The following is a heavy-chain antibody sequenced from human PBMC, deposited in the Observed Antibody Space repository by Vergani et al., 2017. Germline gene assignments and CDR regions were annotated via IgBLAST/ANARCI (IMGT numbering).Heavy chain of an antibody. J-gene: IGHJ5*02. CDR3: ARHSTEEWLEKLGWIDP. D-gene: IGHD6-19*01. CDR2: IYYSGST. Sequence: QVQLQESGPGLVKPSATLSLTCSVSGASIRSSIYYWGWIRQPPGKGLEWIASIYYSGSTYYNPSLKSRVTISVDTYKNQFSLKLSSVTDADTAVYFCARHSTEEWLEKLGWIDPWGQGILVTVSS. V-gene: IGHV4-39*01. CDR1: GASIRSSIYY.